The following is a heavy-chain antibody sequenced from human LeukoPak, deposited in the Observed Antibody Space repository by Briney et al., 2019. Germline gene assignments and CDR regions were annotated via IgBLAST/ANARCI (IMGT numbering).Heavy chain of an antibody. Sequence: GGSLRLSCAASGFTFSSYAMHWVRQAPGKGLEWVAVISYDGSNKYYADSVKGRFTISRDNSKNTLYLQMNSLRAEDTAVYYCAKDLRGYSYGLYFDYWGQGTLVTVSS. D-gene: IGHD5-18*01. CDR2: ISYDGSNK. CDR1: GFTFSSYA. J-gene: IGHJ4*02. V-gene: IGHV3-30*04. CDR3: AKDLRGYSYGLYFDY.